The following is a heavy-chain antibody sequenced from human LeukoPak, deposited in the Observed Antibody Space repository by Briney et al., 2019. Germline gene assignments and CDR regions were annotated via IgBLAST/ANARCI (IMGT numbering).Heavy chain of an antibody. V-gene: IGHV3-33*08. Sequence: PGGSLRLSCAASGFIFRSYSMNWVRQATGKGLEWVAVIWYDGSNRYYADSLKGRFTISRDNSKNTLYLQMNSLTADDTAVYYCARDPLGVLSYFDYWGQGTLVIVSS. CDR3: ARDPLGVLSYFDY. D-gene: IGHD3-16*01. CDR2: IWYDGSNR. J-gene: IGHJ4*02. CDR1: GFIFRSYS.